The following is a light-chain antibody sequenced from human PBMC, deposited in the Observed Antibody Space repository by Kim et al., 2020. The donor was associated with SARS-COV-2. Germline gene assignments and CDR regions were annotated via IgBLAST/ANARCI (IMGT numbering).Light chain of an antibody. J-gene: IGLJ1*01. CDR3: CSYAGSYV. CDR1: SRVLGGYNL. CDR2: EVS. V-gene: IGLV2-23*02. Sequence: PGQSISISYTRTSRVLGGYNLVSWDKQNPGKAPNLMIYEVSKRPSGVSNRFSGSKSGNTASLTISGRQAEDEADYYCCSYAGSYVFGTGTKVTVL.